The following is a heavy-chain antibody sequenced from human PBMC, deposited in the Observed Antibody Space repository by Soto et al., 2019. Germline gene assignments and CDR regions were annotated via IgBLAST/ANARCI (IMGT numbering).Heavy chain of an antibody. Sequence: PGGSLRLSCAASGFTFSSYAMNWVRQAPGKGLEWGANIKQDGSEKYYVDSVKGRFTISRDNAKNSLYLQMNSLRAEDTAVYYCARLPYYYYGMDVWGQGTTVTVSS. V-gene: IGHV3-7*01. CDR1: GFTFSSYA. J-gene: IGHJ6*02. CDR2: IKQDGSEK. CDR3: ARLPYYYYGMDV.